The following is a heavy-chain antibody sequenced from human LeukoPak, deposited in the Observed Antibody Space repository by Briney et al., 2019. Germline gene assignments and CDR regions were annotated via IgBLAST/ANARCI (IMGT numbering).Heavy chain of an antibody. CDR2: FDPEDGET. J-gene: IGHJ3*02. CDR3: SMVYCSSTSCLYRGAFDI. CDR1: GYTLTELS. V-gene: IGHV1-24*01. Sequence: ASVKVSCKVSGYTLTELSMHWVRQAPGKGLEWMGGFDPEDGETIYAQKFQGRVTMTEDTSTDTAYMELSSLRSEDTAVYYCSMVYCSSTSCLYRGAFDIWGQGTMVTVSS. D-gene: IGHD2-2*01.